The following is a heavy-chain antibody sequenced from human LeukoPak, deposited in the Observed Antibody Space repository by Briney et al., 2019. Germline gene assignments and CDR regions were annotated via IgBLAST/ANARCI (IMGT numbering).Heavy chain of an antibody. CDR1: GFTFRSYS. D-gene: IGHD2-2*01. CDR3: ARAPTVLVGYCSSSSCQADY. V-gene: IGHV3-21*01. J-gene: IGHJ4*02. CDR2: IDPSSTYI. Sequence: PGGSLRLSCAASGFTFRSYSMNWVRQAPGKGLEWVSAIDPSSTYIYYADSVKGRFTISRDNAENSLYLQMNSLRVEDTAVYYCARAPTVLVGYCSSSSCQADYWGQGTLVTVSS.